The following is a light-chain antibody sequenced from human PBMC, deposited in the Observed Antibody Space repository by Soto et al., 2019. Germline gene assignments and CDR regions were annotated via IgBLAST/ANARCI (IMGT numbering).Light chain of an antibody. CDR1: QGISSY. V-gene: IGKV1-9*01. J-gene: IGKJ1*01. CDR2: GAS. CDR3: QQLNSYPWT. Sequence: DIQLTQSPSFLSASVGDRVTITCRASQGISSYLAWYQQKPGKAPKVLIYGASTLQSGVPSRFSGSGSGTEFTLTICSLQPEDFATYFCQQLNSYPWTFGQGTKVEIK.